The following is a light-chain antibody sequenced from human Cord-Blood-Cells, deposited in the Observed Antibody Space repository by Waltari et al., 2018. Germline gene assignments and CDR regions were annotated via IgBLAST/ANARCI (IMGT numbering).Light chain of an antibody. CDR2: RNN. V-gene: IGLV1-47*01. J-gene: IGLJ3*02. Sequence: QSVLTQPPSASGTPGQRVTISCSGSSSNIGSNYVYWYQQLPGTAPKPLIYRNNQRPSGVPDRFPGSKSGTSASLAISGLRSEDEADYYCAAWDDSLSGPVFGGGTKLTVL. CDR1: SSNIGSNY. CDR3: AAWDDSLSGPV.